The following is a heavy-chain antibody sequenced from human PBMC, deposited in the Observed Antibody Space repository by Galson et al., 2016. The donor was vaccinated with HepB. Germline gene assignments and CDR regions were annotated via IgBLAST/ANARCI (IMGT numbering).Heavy chain of an antibody. V-gene: IGHV1-18*04. J-gene: IGHJ5*02. D-gene: IGHD1-26*01. CDR3: ARGDGWELPRFP. CDR2: ISTYSGNT. CDR1: GYTFTHYF. Sequence: SVKVSCKASGYTFTHYFIHWVRQAPGQGLQWMGWISTYSGNTNYAQKFQGRVTMSTDTSTKTAYMELRSLRSGDTAVYYCARGDGWELPRFPWGQGTLVTVSS.